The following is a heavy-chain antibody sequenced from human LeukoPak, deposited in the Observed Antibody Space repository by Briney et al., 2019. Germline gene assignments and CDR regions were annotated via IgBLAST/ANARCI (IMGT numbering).Heavy chain of an antibody. J-gene: IGHJ4*02. Sequence: SETLSLTCTFSGGSISSSSYYWGWIRQPPGKGLEWIGSIYYTGSAYYNPSLKSRVTMCVDTSKNQFSLRLSSVTAADTAVYACARHPEGYSYFDDWGQGTLVTVSS. D-gene: IGHD5-18*01. V-gene: IGHV4-39*01. CDR2: IYYTGSA. CDR1: GGSISSSSYY. CDR3: ARHPEGYSYFDD.